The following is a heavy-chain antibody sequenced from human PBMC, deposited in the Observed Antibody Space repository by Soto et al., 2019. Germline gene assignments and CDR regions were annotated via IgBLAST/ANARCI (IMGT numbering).Heavy chain of an antibody. V-gene: IGHV3-43*01. CDR3: SIDMTRPYDSSGYYFTGMDV. Sequence: GGSLRLSCAASGFTFDDYTMHWVRQAPGKGLKWFSLISWDGGSTYYADSVKGRFTISRDNSKNSLYLQMNSLRTEDTALYYCSIDMTRPYDSSGYYFTGMDVWGQGTTVTVSS. D-gene: IGHD3-22*01. CDR1: GFTFDDYT. J-gene: IGHJ6*02. CDR2: ISWDGGST.